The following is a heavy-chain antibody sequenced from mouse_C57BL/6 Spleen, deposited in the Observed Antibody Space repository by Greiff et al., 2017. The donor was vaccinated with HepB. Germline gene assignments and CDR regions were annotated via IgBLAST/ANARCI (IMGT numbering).Heavy chain of an antibody. V-gene: IGHV1-53*01. Sequence: QVQLQQPGTELVKPGASVKLSCKASGYTFTSYWMHWVKQRPGQGLEWIGNINPSNGGTNYNEKFKSKATLTVDKSSSTAYMQRSCLTSEDSAVYYCARFYDGYPYWYFDVWGTGTTVTVSS. CDR3: ARFYDGYPYWYFDV. CDR2: INPSNGGT. CDR1: GYTFTSYW. J-gene: IGHJ1*03. D-gene: IGHD2-3*01.